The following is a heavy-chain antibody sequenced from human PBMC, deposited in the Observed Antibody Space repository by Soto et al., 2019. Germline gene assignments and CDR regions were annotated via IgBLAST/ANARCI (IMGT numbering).Heavy chain of an antibody. V-gene: IGHV4-59*01. CDR3: ARHRSGYESDFDY. CDR1: SQSINVYL. CDR2: IYYSGAS. D-gene: IGHD5-12*01. J-gene: IGHJ4*02. Sequence: TITISSQSINVYLCSRCQSPSAKLFEWIGFIYYSGASNYNPSLNSRVTISVDTSKNHFSLKLGSVTAADTAVYYCARHRSGYESDFDYWGQGALVTVSS.